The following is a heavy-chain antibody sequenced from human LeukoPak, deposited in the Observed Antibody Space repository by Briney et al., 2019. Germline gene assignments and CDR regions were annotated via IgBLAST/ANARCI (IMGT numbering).Heavy chain of an antibody. CDR2: IYTSGST. Sequence: KPSETLSLTCTVSGGSISSYYWSWIRQPPGKGLEWVGYIYTSGSTNYNPSLKSRVTISVDTSKNQFSLKLSSVTAADTAVYYCARVFSSFGVAFDYWGQGTLVTGSS. CDR1: GGSISSYY. J-gene: IGHJ4*02. CDR3: ARVFSSFGVAFDY. V-gene: IGHV4-4*09. D-gene: IGHD3-3*01.